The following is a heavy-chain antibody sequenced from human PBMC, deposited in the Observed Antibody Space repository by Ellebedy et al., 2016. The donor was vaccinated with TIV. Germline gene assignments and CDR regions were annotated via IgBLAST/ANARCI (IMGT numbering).Heavy chain of an antibody. Sequence: AASVKVSCKASGYTFTSYYMHWVRPAPGQGLEWMGIINPSGGSTSYAQKLQGRVTITTDTSTSTAYMELRSLRSEDTAVYYCARGEVLLDYWGQGTLVTVSS. V-gene: IGHV1-46*01. D-gene: IGHD1-26*01. CDR3: ARGEVLLDY. J-gene: IGHJ4*02. CDR2: INPSGGST. CDR1: GYTFTSYY.